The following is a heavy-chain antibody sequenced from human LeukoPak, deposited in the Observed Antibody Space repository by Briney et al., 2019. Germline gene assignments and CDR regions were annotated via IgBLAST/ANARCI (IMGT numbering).Heavy chain of an antibody. V-gene: IGHV4-59*10. J-gene: IGHJ4*02. CDR1: GGSFSGYY. Sequence: SETLSLTCAVYGGSFSGYYWSWIRQPAGKGLEWIGRIYTSGSTNYNPSLKSRVTISVDTSKNQFSLKLSSVTAADTAVYYCVGNAYCSSTSCYIDYWGQGTLVTVSS. D-gene: IGHD2-2*01. CDR3: VGNAYCSSTSCYIDY. CDR2: IYTSGST.